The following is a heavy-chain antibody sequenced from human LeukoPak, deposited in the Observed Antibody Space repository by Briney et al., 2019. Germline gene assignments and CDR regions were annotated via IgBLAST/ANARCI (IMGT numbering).Heavy chain of an antibody. V-gene: IGHV1-8*03. J-gene: IGHJ5*02. CDR1: GYSFTSDD. CDR3: ARGQGRYDFWSGYYYNWFDP. D-gene: IGHD3-3*01. Sequence: ASVNVSCKASGYSFTSDDINWVRQATGQGLEWMGWMNPNSGNTGYAQKFQGRVTITRNTSISTANMELSSLRSEDTAVYYCARGQGRYDFWSGYYYNWFDPWGQGTLVTVSS. CDR2: MNPNSGNT.